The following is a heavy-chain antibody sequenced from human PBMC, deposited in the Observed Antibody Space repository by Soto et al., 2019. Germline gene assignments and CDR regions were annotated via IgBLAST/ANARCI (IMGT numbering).Heavy chain of an antibody. D-gene: IGHD2-8*01. V-gene: IGHV4-30-2*01. CDR2: ISPSGSP. CDR3: TRGVLA. J-gene: IGHJ4*02. CDR1: GGAVSSGGYS. Sequence: QVQLQESGSRLVRPSQTLSLTCSVSGGAVSSGGYSWCWIRQPPGKGLEWIGFISPSGSPDYNPSLKSRVTISVDRSKNQISIELSSVTAADTAVYYCTRGVLAWGPGTLVTVSS.